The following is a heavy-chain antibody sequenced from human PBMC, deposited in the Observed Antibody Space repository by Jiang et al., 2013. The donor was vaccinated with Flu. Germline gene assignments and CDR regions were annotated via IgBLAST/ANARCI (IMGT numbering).Heavy chain of an antibody. CDR3: ARLYNSGVLIDY. J-gene: IGHJ4*02. CDR2: ISVYNGNT. D-gene: IGHD6-19*01. CDR1: GYTFTSYG. V-gene: IGHV1-18*01. Sequence: GAEVKKPGASVKVSCKASGYTFTSYGISWVRQAPGQGLEWMGWISVYNGNTNYAQKLRGRVTMTTDTSTSTVYMELRSLRSDDTAVYYCARLYNSGVLIDYWGQGTLVTVSS.